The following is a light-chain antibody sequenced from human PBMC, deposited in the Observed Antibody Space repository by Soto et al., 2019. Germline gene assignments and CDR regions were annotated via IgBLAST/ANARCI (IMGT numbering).Light chain of an antibody. Sequence: QLVLTQSPSASASLGDSVKLTCTLSSGHTTYAIAWYQQQPKKGPRYLIKLNSDGSHTKGDGIPDRFSGSSSGAERYLSISSLQFEDEADYYCQTWGTGIGFGGGTKLTVL. CDR2: LNSDGSH. J-gene: IGLJ2*01. CDR1: SGHTTYA. V-gene: IGLV4-69*01. CDR3: QTWGTGIG.